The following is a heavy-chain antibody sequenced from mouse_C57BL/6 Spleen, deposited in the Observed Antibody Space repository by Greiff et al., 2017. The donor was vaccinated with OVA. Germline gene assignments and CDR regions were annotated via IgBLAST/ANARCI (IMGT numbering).Heavy chain of an antibody. D-gene: IGHD2-4*01. CDR1: GYTFTSYW. J-gene: IGHJ2*01. V-gene: IGHV1-69*01. CDR2: IDPSDSYT. CDR3: ARERLRRWDY. Sequence: QVQLKQPGAELVMPGASVKLSCKASGYTFTSYWMHWVKQRPGQGLEWIGEIDPSDSYTNYNQKFKGKSTLTVDKSSSTAYMQLSSLTSEDSAVYYCARERLRRWDYWGQGTTLTVSS.